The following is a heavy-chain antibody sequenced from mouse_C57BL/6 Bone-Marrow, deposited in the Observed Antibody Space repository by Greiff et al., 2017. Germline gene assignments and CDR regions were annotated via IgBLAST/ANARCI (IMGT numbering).Heavy chain of an antibody. Sequence: QVTLKVSGPGILQPSQTLSLTCSFSGFSLSTFGMGVGWIRQPSGKGLEWPAHIWWDDDKYYHPALKSRLTISKDTCKTQVFLKIANVDTADTATYYCALPPDGYYDAMDYWGQGTSVTVSS. CDR3: ALPPDGYYDAMDY. CDR2: IWWDDDK. CDR1: GFSLSTFGMG. J-gene: IGHJ4*01. D-gene: IGHD2-3*01. V-gene: IGHV8-8*01.